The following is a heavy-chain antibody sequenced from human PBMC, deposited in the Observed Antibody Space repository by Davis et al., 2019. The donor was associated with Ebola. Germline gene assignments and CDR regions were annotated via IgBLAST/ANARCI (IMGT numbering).Heavy chain of an antibody. CDR3: AKDSQQLVPYFGY. J-gene: IGHJ4*02. CDR1: GFTFSNYA. Sequence: GESLKISCAASGFTFSNYAMTWVRQAPGRGLEWVSGINGRGSTTYYADSAKGRFTISRDNAKNSLYLQMNSLRDEDTAVYYCAKDSQQLVPYFGYWGQGTLVTVSS. D-gene: IGHD6-6*01. V-gene: IGHV3-23*01. CDR2: INGRGSTT.